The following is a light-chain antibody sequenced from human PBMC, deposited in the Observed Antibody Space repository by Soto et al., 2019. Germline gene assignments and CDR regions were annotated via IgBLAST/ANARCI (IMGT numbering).Light chain of an antibody. Sequence: DIQMTQSPSSLSASVGDRVTITCRASQSISTYLNWYQQKPGKDPTLLMYAASSLQSGVPSRFSGSGSGTDFTLTISSLQPEDFATYSFQQCYSTPLTFGQGTKLEI. V-gene: IGKV1-39*01. CDR2: AAS. J-gene: IGKJ2*01. CDR3: QQCYSTPLT. CDR1: QSISTY.